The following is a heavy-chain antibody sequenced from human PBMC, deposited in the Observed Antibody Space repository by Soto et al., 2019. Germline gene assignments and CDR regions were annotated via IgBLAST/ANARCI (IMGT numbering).Heavy chain of an antibody. D-gene: IGHD3-9*01. CDR3: ARADFNEGWLFNYYGMDV. CDR1: GFTFSSYS. CDR2: ISSSSSTI. Sequence: EVQLVESGGGLVQPGGSLRLSCAASGFTFSSYSMNWVRQAPGKGLEWVSYISSSSSTIYYADSVKGRFTISRDNAKNSLYLQMNSLRAEDTAVYYCARADFNEGWLFNYYGMDVWGQGTTVTVSS. V-gene: IGHV3-48*01. J-gene: IGHJ6*02.